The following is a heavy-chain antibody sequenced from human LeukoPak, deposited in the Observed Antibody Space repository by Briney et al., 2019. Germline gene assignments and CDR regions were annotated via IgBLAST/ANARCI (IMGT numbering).Heavy chain of an antibody. J-gene: IGHJ4*02. V-gene: IGHV3-23*01. Sequence: GGSLTLSCAASGFTFSSYAMTWVRQAPGKGLECVSGINANGGTSYYADSVRGRFTVSRDNSKNTLSLQMNSLRAEDSAIYYCAKTNGYFDYWGQGTLVTVSS. CDR3: AKTNGYFDY. CDR2: INANGGTS. CDR1: GFTFSSYA.